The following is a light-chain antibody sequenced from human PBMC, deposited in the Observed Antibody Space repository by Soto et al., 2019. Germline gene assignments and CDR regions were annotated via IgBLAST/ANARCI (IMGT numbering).Light chain of an antibody. V-gene: IGKV1-39*01. J-gene: IGKJ5*01. CDR3: QHSYSTPPFT. CDR1: QSISSY. Sequence: DIQMTQSPSSLSASVGDRVTITCRASQSISSYLNWYQQKPGKAPKLLIYAASSLQSGVPSRFSGSGSVTDFTLTISTPQPEDFPTYYCQHSYSTPPFTFGQGTRLEI. CDR2: AAS.